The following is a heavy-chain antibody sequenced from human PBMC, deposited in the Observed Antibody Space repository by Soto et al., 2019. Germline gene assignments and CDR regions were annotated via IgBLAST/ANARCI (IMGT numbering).Heavy chain of an antibody. CDR3: ASPIDYDFWSGYIYGMDV. CDR1: GYTFTSYA. Sequence: ASAKVSCKASGYTFTSYAMHWVRQAPGQRLEWMGWINAGNGNTKYSQKFQGRVTITRDTSASTAYMELSSLRSEDTAVYYCASPIDYDFWSGYIYGMDVWGQGTTVTVS. V-gene: IGHV1-3*01. CDR2: INAGNGNT. D-gene: IGHD3-3*01. J-gene: IGHJ6*02.